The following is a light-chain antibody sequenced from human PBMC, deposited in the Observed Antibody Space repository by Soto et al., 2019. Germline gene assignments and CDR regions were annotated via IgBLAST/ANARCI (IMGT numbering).Light chain of an antibody. J-gene: IGLJ1*01. CDR3: SSYTSSSTLYV. V-gene: IGLV2-14*01. Sequence: LTQPAPVSGSPGQSITISCPGTSSYVGGYNYVSWYQQHPGKAPKLMIYDVSNRPSGVSNRFPGSKSGNTASLTISGLQADDEADYYCSSYTSSSTLYVFGTGTKVTVL. CDR2: DVS. CDR1: SSYVGGYNY.